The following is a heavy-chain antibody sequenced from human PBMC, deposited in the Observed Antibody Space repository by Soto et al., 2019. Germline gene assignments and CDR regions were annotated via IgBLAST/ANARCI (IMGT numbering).Heavy chain of an antibody. Sequence: EVQLLESGGGLIQPGGSLRLSCAASGFTFSSYVMAWVRQAPQRGLEWVSSLNNGGDDRYYADSVEGRFTISRDNSKNTLYVEMNNLRAEDSAVYYCAAMGPTKGAFAIWGRGTMVTVSS. J-gene: IGHJ3*02. CDR2: LNNGGDDR. V-gene: IGHV3-23*01. D-gene: IGHD5-12*01. CDR1: GFTFSSYV. CDR3: AAMGPTKGAFAI.